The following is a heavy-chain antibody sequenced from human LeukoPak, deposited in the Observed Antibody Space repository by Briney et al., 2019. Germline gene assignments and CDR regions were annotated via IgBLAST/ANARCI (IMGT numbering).Heavy chain of an antibody. CDR3: ARDNWGFDY. D-gene: IGHD7-27*01. Sequence: GGSLRLSCAASGLTFSSHWMHWVRQAPGKGLVWVSRITNDGSSTTYADSVKGRFTISRDNSKNTLYLQMNSLRADNTAVYYCARDNWGFDYWGQGTLVTVSS. J-gene: IGHJ4*02. CDR2: ITNDGSST. V-gene: IGHV3-74*01. CDR1: GLTFSSHW.